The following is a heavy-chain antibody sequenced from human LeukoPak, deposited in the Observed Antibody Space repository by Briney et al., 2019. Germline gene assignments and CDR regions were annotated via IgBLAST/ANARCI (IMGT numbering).Heavy chain of an antibody. J-gene: IGHJ3*02. Sequence: GESLKISYKGSGYSFTSYWIGWVRQMPGKGLEWMGIIYPGDSDTRYSPSFQGLVTISADKSISTAYLQWSSLKASDTAMYYCARRGIVGATTPNAFDIWGQGTMVTVSS. CDR1: GYSFTSYW. CDR2: IYPGDSDT. CDR3: ARRGIVGATTPNAFDI. V-gene: IGHV5-51*01. D-gene: IGHD1-26*01.